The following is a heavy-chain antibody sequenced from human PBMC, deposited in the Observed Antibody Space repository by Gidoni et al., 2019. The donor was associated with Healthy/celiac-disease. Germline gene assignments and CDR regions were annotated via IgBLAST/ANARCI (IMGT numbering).Heavy chain of an antibody. CDR3: ATLERIAAAGTDYYGMDV. J-gene: IGHJ6*02. V-gene: IGHV1-2*02. D-gene: IGHD6-13*01. CDR1: GYTFTGYY. CDR2: INPNSGGT. Sequence: QVQLVQSGAEVKKPGASVKVSCKASGYTFTGYYMHWVRQAPGQGLEWMGWINPNSGGTNYAQKFQGRVTMTRDTSISTAYMELSRLRSDDTAVYYCATLERIAAAGTDYYGMDVWGQGTTVTVSS.